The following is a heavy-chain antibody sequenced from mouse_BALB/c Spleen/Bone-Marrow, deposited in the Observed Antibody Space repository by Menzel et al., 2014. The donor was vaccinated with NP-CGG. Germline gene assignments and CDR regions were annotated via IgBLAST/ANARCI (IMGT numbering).Heavy chain of an antibody. CDR2: INPNTGYT. V-gene: IGHV1-7*01. Sequence: QVQLKQSGAELAKPGASVKMSCKASGYTFTSYWMHWVKQRPGQGLERIGYINPNTGYTEYNQKFKDKATLTADKSSSTAYMQLSSLTSEDSAVYYCARRAYGSGYGFAYWGQGTLVTVSA. D-gene: IGHD1-1*01. CDR3: ARRAYGSGYGFAY. J-gene: IGHJ3*01. CDR1: GYTFTSYW.